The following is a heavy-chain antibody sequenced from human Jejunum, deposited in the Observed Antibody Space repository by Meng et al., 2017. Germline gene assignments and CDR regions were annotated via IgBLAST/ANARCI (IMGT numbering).Heavy chain of an antibody. CDR2: IYYSGGT. V-gene: IGHV4-61*08. D-gene: IGHD6-6*01. CDR3: AHSSSSSSFGFDY. CDR1: GGSVSSAAYY. J-gene: IGHJ4*02. Sequence: QVQGHWSGPGLVSPSVTLSLTCPVSGGSVSSAAYYWNWIRQPPGKGLEWIGYIYYSGGTPYSPSLNSRVTISIDTAKNQVSLKVSSVTAADTAVYYCAHSSSSSSFGFDYWGQGTLVTVSS.